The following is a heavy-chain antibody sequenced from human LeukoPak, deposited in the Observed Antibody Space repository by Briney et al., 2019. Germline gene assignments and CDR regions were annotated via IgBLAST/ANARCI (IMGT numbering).Heavy chain of an antibody. Sequence: SETLSLTCTVSGGSITGSHWSWLRQSAGKGLEWIGRIYSSGTTNYNPSLKSRVTMSLDTSKNQFSLRLSSMTAADTAVYYCARRPTGDPKFDYWGQGTLVTVSS. D-gene: IGHD7-27*01. J-gene: IGHJ4*02. V-gene: IGHV4-4*07. CDR2: IYSSGTT. CDR3: ARRPTGDPKFDY. CDR1: GGSITGSH.